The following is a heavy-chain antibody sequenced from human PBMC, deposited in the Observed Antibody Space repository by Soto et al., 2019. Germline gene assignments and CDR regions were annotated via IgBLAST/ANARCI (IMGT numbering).Heavy chain of an antibody. CDR1: GYTFTGYF. V-gene: IGHV1-2*02. CDR3: ARVGRIAAAATLGMDV. CDR2: INPNSGVT. J-gene: IGHJ6*02. D-gene: IGHD6-13*01. Sequence: ASVKVSCKASGYTFTGYFIHWVRQAPGEGLEWVGYINPNSGVTKYAPRFLGRVTITRDTSISTAYMELSRLRSDDTAVYYCARVGRIAAAATLGMDVWGQGTTVTVSS.